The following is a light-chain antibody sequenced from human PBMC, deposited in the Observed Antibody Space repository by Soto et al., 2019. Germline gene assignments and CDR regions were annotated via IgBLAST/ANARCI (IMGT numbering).Light chain of an antibody. CDR3: AAWDDSLSALV. CDR1: SSNIESNY. V-gene: IGLV1-47*03. CDR2: RND. J-gene: IGLJ3*02. Sequence: QSVLTQPPSASGTPGQRVTISCSGSSSNIESNYVYWYQQLPGSAPKLLIYRNDQRPSGVPDRFSGSKSGTSASLAISGLWSEDEADYYCAAWDDSLSALVFGGGTKLTVL.